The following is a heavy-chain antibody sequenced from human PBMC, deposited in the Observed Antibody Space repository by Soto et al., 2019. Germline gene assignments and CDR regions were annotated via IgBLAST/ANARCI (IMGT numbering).Heavy chain of an antibody. CDR2: MNPNCGNT. V-gene: IGHV1-8*01. Sequence: ASVKVSCKASGYTFTSYDINWVRQATGQGLEWMGWMNPNCGNTGYAQKFQGRVTMTRNTSISTAYMELSSLRSEDTAVYYCARAGSPTYFDFWSGYYGSPHDAFDIWGQGTMVTVSS. CDR1: GYTFTSYD. D-gene: IGHD3-3*01. CDR3: ARAGSPTYFDFWSGYYGSPHDAFDI. J-gene: IGHJ3*02.